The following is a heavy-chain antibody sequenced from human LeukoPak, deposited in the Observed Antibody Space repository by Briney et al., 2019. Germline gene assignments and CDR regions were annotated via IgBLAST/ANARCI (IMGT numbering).Heavy chain of an antibody. D-gene: IGHD5-24*01. CDR1: GGTFSSYA. V-gene: IGHV1-69*05. J-gene: IGHJ4*02. Sequence: SVKVSCKASGGTFSSYAISWVRQAPGQGLEWMGRIIPIFGTANYAQKFQGRVTITTDESTSTAYMGLSSLRSEDTAVYYCARDRDGQDYFDYWGQGTLVTVSS. CDR2: IIPIFGTA. CDR3: ARDRDGQDYFDY.